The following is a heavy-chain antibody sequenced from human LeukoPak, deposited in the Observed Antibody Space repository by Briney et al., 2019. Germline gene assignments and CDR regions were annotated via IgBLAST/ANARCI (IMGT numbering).Heavy chain of an antibody. CDR2: ISYDGSNK. CDR1: GFTFSSYF. CDR3: AKDDFDYGGLH. D-gene: IGHD4-23*01. Sequence: GGSLRLSCAASGFTFSSYFMNWVRQAPGKGLEWVAVISYDGSNKYYADSVKGRFTISRDNSKNTLYLQMNSLRAEDTAVYYCAKDDFDYGGLHWGQGTLVTVSS. J-gene: IGHJ4*02. V-gene: IGHV3-30*18.